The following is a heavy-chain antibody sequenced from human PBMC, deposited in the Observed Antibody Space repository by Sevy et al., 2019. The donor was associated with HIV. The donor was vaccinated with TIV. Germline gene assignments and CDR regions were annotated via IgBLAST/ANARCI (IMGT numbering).Heavy chain of an antibody. D-gene: IGHD2-2*01. CDR1: GYTFTGYY. J-gene: IGHJ5*02. Sequence: ASVKVSCKASGYTFTGYYMHWVRQAPGQGLEWMGWINPNSGGTNYVQKFQGWVTMTRDTSIRTAYMELSRLRSDDTAVDYCARGRDIVLLPGACPLGFDPWGQGTLFTVSS. V-gene: IGHV1-2*04. CDR2: INPNSGGT. CDR3: ARGRDIVLLPGACPLGFDP.